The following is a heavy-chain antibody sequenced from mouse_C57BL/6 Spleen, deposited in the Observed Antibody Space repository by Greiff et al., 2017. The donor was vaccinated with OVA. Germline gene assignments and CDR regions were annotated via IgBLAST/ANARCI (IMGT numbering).Heavy chain of an antibody. V-gene: IGHV1-81*01. J-gene: IGHJ2*01. CDR3: ASSYPFGY. Sequence: VKLQQSGAELARPGASVKLSCKASGYTFTSYGISWVKQRTGQGLEWIGEIYPRSGNTYYNEKFKGKATLTADKSSSTAYMERRSLTSEDSAVYFCASSYPFGYWGQGTTLTVSS. D-gene: IGHD1-1*01. CDR2: IYPRSGNT. CDR1: GYTFTSYG.